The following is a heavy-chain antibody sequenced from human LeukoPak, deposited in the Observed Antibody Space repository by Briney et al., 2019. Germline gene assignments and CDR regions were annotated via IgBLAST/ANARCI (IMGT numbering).Heavy chain of an antibody. V-gene: IGHV1-18*01. CDR3: ARDQPRYFGWLLHEIDY. Sequence: ASVKVSCKTCGGTFSSYAISWVRQAPGQGLEGMGWISAYNGNTNYAQKLQGRVTMTTDTSTSTAYMELRSLRSDDTAVYYCARDQPRYFGWLLHEIDYWGQGTLVTVSS. J-gene: IGHJ4*02. CDR1: GGTFSSYA. CDR2: ISAYNGNT. D-gene: IGHD3-9*01.